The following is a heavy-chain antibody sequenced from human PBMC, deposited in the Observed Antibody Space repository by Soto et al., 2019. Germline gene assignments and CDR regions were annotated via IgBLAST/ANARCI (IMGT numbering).Heavy chain of an antibody. Sequence: SETLSLTCTVSGGSISSGGYYWSWIRQHPGKGLEWIGYIYYSGSTYYNPSLKSRVTISVDTSKNQFSLKLSSVTAADTAVYYCARAGYGSGSYGGWFDPWGQGTLVTVSS. V-gene: IGHV4-31*03. D-gene: IGHD3-10*01. CDR1: GGSISSGGYY. CDR2: IYYSGST. CDR3: ARAGYGSGSYGGWFDP. J-gene: IGHJ5*02.